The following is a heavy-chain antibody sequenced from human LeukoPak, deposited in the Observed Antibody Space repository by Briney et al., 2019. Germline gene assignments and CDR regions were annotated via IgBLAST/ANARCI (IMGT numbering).Heavy chain of an antibody. CDR2: IYTSGST. D-gene: IGHD4-17*01. CDR3: ARGDNDYGDYEYFQH. Sequence: NPSETLSLTCTVSGGSISSYYWSWIRQPAGKGLEWIGRIYTSGSTNYNPSLKSRVTMSVDTSKNQFSLKLSSVTAADTAVYYCARGDNDYGDYEYFQHWGQGTLVTVSS. V-gene: IGHV4-4*07. CDR1: GGSISSYY. J-gene: IGHJ1*01.